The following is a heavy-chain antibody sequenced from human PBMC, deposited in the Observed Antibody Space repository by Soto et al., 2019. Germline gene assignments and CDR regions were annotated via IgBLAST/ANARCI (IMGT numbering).Heavy chain of an antibody. V-gene: IGHV3-48*02. CDR1: GFTFGSYT. D-gene: IGHD1-26*01. Sequence: GGSLRLSCAASGFTFGSYTMNWVRQVPGKGLEWVAYINTNSRTIYYADSVKGRFTISRDNADNSLYLQMHSLRDEDTAVYYCAREVPVYGGDFFDYWGQGSLVTVSS. CDR3: AREVPVYGGDFFDY. CDR2: INTNSRTI. J-gene: IGHJ4*02.